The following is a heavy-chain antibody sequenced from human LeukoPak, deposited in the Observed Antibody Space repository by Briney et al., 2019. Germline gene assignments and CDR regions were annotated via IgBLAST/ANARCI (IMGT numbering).Heavy chain of an antibody. CDR1: GGSISSSSYY. V-gene: IGHV4-39*07. CDR2: IYYSGST. Sequence: SETLSLTCTVSGGSISSSSYYWGWIRQPPGKGLEWIGSIYYSGSTYYNPSLKSRVTISVDTSKNQFSLKLSSVTAADTAVYYCARWAVVTANYFDYWGQGTLVTVSS. J-gene: IGHJ4*02. D-gene: IGHD2-15*01. CDR3: ARWAVVTANYFDY.